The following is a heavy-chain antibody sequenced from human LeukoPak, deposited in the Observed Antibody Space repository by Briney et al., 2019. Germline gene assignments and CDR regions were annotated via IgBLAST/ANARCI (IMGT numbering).Heavy chain of an antibody. D-gene: IGHD2-2*01. V-gene: IGHV3-74*01. CDR2: INSDGSST. CDR1: GFTFSSYW. Sequence: PGGSLRLSCAASGFTFSSYWMHWVRQAPGKGLVWVSRINSDGSSTSYADSVKGRFAISRDNAKNTLYLQMNSLRAEGTAVYYRARSLTYCSSTSCYRYYYYYIDVWGKGTTVTVSS. J-gene: IGHJ6*03. CDR3: ARSLTYCSSTSCYRYYYYYIDV.